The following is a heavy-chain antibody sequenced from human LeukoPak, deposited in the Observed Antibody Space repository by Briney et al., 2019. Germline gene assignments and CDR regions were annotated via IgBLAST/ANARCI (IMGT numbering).Heavy chain of an antibody. Sequence: GGSLSLSCEAFGFTLSSYSMNWVRQVPGKGLEWVSSISSSSSYIYYADSVKGRFTISRDNAKNSLYLQMNSLRAEDTAVYYCAREFEYSSSPYYFDYWGQGTLVTVSS. CDR2: ISSSSSYI. CDR3: AREFEYSSSPYYFDY. CDR1: GFTLSSYS. D-gene: IGHD6-6*01. J-gene: IGHJ4*02. V-gene: IGHV3-21*01.